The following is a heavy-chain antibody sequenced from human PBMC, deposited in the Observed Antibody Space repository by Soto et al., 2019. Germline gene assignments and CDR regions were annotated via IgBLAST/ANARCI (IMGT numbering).Heavy chain of an antibody. CDR1: GFNFISYG. CDR2: ISGYDGKT. Sequence: QVLLVQSGGEVKKPGASVKVSCKASGFNFISYGINWVRQAPGQGLEWMGWISGYDGKTVYAHSVQDRVTMTTDATTGTAYMELRSLRSADTAIYYCARDFMYTSSPDSWFDPWGQGTLVTVTS. V-gene: IGHV1-18*04. CDR3: ARDFMYTSSPDSWFDP. D-gene: IGHD6-6*01. J-gene: IGHJ5*02.